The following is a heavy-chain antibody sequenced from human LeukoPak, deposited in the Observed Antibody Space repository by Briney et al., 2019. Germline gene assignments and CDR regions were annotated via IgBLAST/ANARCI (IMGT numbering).Heavy chain of an antibody. V-gene: IGHV4-59*12. D-gene: IGHD2-2*01. CDR1: GGSISSYY. Sequence: LETLSLTCTVSGGSISSYYWSWIRQPPGKGLEWIGYIYYSGSTNYNPSLKSRVTISVDTSKNQFSLKLSSVTAADTAVYYCARGSSRRIVVVPAAKNGFDYWGQGTLVTVSS. CDR3: ARGSSRRIVVVPAAKNGFDY. CDR2: IYYSGST. J-gene: IGHJ4*02.